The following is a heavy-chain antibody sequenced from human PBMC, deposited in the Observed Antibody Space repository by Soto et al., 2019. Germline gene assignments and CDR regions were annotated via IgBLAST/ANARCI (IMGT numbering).Heavy chain of an antibody. Sequence: SETLSLTCTISGGSFGTNYWSWIRQAPGKGLEWIGYTYHTGSTKYNPSLTRRATISVDTSKNQFSLTLNSAAAADTAVYYCATDSAGRGPFDPWGQGILVTVSS. CDR3: ATDSAGRGPFDP. D-gene: IGHD3-10*01. J-gene: IGHJ5*02. CDR1: GGSFGTNY. CDR2: TYHTGST. V-gene: IGHV4-59*13.